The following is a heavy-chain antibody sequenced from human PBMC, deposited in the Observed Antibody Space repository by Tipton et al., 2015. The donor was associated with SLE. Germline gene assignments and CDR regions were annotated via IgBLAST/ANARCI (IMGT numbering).Heavy chain of an antibody. Sequence: SLRLSCAASGLIFNKAWMSWVRQAPGKGLEWVGRIKSKTDGGTTDYGAPVKGRFTISRDDSENMLYLQMNSLKTEDTAVYYCSTDGISAASPPGYWGLGTLVTVSS. J-gene: IGHJ4*02. CDR1: GLIFNKAW. D-gene: IGHD6-13*01. V-gene: IGHV3-15*01. CDR3: STDGISAASPPGY. CDR2: IKSKTDGGTT.